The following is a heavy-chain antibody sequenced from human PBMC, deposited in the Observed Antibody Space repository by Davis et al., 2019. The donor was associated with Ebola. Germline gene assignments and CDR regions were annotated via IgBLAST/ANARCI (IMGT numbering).Heavy chain of an antibody. CDR2: ISSSGSTI. V-gene: IGHV3-11*01. Sequence: PGGSLRLSCAASGFTFSDYYMSWIRQAPGKGLEWVSYISSSGSTIYYADSVKGRFTISRDNAKNSLYLQMNSLRAEDTAVYYCARPPPPPSGYDSHYYYGMDVWGQGTTVTVSS. CDR3: ARPPPPPSGYDSHYYYGMDV. D-gene: IGHD5-12*01. CDR1: GFTFSDYY. J-gene: IGHJ6*02.